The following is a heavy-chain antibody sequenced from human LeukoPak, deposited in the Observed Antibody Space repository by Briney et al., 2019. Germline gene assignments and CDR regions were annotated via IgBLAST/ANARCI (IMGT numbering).Heavy chain of an antibody. Sequence: ASVKVSCKASGYTFTGYYMHWVRQAPGQGLEWMGWISAYNGNTNYAQKLQGRVTMTTDTSTSTAYMELRSLRSDDTAVYYCARDRITGTTHFDYWGQGTLVTVSS. J-gene: IGHJ4*02. CDR3: ARDRITGTTHFDY. CDR2: ISAYNGNT. V-gene: IGHV1-18*04. CDR1: GYTFTGYY. D-gene: IGHD1-7*01.